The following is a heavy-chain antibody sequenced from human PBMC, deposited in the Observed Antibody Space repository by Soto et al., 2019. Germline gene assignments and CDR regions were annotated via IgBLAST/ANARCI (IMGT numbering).Heavy chain of an antibody. J-gene: IGHJ2*01. D-gene: IGHD5-12*01. CDR1: GGTFSNYP. V-gene: IGHV1-69*05. CDR3: ARGNHRWLQLWYFDL. Sequence: QVQLVQSGAEVKKPGSSVKVSCKASGGTFSNYPISWVRQAPGQGLEWMGGIIPIFGTVNYAQKFQGRVTXTXXXSXXTAYMGLSSLRSVDTAVYYCARGNHRWLQLWYFDLWGRGTLVTVSS. CDR2: IIPIFGTV.